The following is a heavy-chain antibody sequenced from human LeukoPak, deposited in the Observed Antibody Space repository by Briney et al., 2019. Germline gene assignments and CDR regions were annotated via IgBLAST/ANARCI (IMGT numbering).Heavy chain of an antibody. CDR2: IYYSGST. D-gene: IGHD4-23*01. CDR3: ARHLGTNSYPLDY. J-gene: IGHJ4*02. V-gene: IGHV4-61*08. Sequence: PSETLSLTCTVSGGSISSGGYYWSWIRQHPGKGLEWIGYIYYSGSTNYNPSLQSRVTISVDTSKNQFSLRLSSVTAADTAMYYCARHLGTNSYPLDYWGQGTLVTVSS. CDR1: GGSISSGGYY.